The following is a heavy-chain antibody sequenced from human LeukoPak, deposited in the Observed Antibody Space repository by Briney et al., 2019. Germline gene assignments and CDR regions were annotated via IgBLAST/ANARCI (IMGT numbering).Heavy chain of an antibody. J-gene: IGHJ2*01. CDR3: ATGWYFDF. CDR1: GFTFSNAW. Sequence: GGSLRLSCAGSGFTFSNAWMSWVRQAPGKGPEWVGRIKSKPDGGTTDDAAPVKGRFTISRDDSQNTVYLQMNSLKIEDTGVYYCATGWYFDFWGRGTLVTVSS. CDR2: IKSKPDGGTT. V-gene: IGHV3-15*01.